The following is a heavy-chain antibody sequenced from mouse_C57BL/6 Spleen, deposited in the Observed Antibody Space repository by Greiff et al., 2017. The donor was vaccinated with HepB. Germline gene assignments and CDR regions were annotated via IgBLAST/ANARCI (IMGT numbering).Heavy chain of an antibody. V-gene: IGHV5-9-1*02. CDR2: ISSGGDYI. CDR1: GFTFSSYA. Sequence: EVHLVESGAGLVKPGGSLKLSCAASGFTFSSYAMSWVRQTPEKRLEWVAYISSGGDYIYYADTVKGRFTISRDNARNTLYLQMSSLKSEDTAMYYCTREGSSGYGADWGQGTLVTVSA. D-gene: IGHD3-2*02. CDR3: TREGSSGYGAD. J-gene: IGHJ3*01.